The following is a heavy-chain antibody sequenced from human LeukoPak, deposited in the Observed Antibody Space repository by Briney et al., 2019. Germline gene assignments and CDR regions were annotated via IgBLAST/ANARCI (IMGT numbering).Heavy chain of an antibody. J-gene: IGHJ4*02. Sequence: ASVKVSCKASGYTFTSYHINWVRQAAGQGLEWMGWINPNSGGTNYAQKFQGRVTMTRDTSISTAYMELSRLRSDDTAVYYCARVRGGWYLDYWGQGTLVTVSS. CDR3: ARVRGGWYLDY. V-gene: IGHV1-2*02. CDR1: GYTFTSYH. D-gene: IGHD6-19*01. CDR2: INPNSGGT.